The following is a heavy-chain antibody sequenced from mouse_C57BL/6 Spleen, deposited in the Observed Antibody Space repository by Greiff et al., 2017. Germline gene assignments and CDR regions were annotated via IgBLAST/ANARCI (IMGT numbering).Heavy chain of an antibody. V-gene: IGHV1-53*01. CDR3: ARSEPWLLLSYWYFDV. D-gene: IGHD2-3*01. J-gene: IGHJ1*03. Sequence: VQLQQPGTELVKPGASVKLSCKASGYTFTSYWMHWVKQRPGQGLEWIGNINPSNGGTNYNEKFKSKATLTVDTSSSTAYMQLSSLTSEDSAVYYCARSEPWLLLSYWYFDVGGTGTTVTVSS. CDR2: INPSNGGT. CDR1: GYTFTSYW.